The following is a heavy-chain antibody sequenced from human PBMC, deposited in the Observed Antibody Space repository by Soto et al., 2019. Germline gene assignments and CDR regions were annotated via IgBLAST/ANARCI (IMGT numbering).Heavy chain of an antibody. D-gene: IGHD2-2*01. CDR1: GDSYSISTYS. J-gene: IGHJ5*02. CDR2: IYQSGVT. V-gene: IGHV4-30-2*01. CDR3: AGMPYPCVLRFDP. Sequence: SETLSLTCNMSGDSYSISTYSWSWIRQPPGKALQWIGFIYQSGVTSYNPSLASRVSISLDRSNNQCSLKLKSVTAADTAVYFCAGMPYPCVLRFDPGGPGTLVTASS.